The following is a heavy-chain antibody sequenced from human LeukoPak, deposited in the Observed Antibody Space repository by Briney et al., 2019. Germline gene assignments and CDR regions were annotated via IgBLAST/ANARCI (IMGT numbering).Heavy chain of an antibody. Sequence: GASVKVSCKASGYTFTGYYMHWVRQAPGQGLEWMERINPNSGGTNYAQKFQGRVTMTRDTSISTAYMELSRLRSDDTAVYYCARGVEMATIWFDYWGQGTLVTVSS. J-gene: IGHJ4*02. CDR2: INPNSGGT. V-gene: IGHV1-2*06. D-gene: IGHD5-24*01. CDR3: ARGVEMATIWFDY. CDR1: GYTFTGYY.